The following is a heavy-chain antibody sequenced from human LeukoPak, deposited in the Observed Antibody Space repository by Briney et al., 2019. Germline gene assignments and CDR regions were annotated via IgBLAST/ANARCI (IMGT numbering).Heavy chain of an antibody. CDR3: AKATRIAARPSWFDP. CDR2: ISYDGSNK. J-gene: IGHJ5*02. V-gene: IGHV3-30*18. Sequence: GRSLRLSCAASGFTFSSYGMHWVRQAPGKGLEWVAVISYDGSNKYYADSVKGRFTISGDNSKNTLYLQMNSLRAEDTAVYYCAKATRIAARPSWFDPWGQGTLVTVSS. CDR1: GFTFSSYG. D-gene: IGHD6-6*01.